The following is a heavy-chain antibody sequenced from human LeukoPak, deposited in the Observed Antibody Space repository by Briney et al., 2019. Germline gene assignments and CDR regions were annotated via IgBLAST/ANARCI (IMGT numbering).Heavy chain of an antibody. CDR2: ISTYNGNT. Sequence: GASAKVSCKASGYTFTSYGISWVRQAPGQGLEWMGWISTYNGNTNYAQKLQGRVTMTEDTSTDTAYMELSSLRSEDTAVYYCATVRGYYFTSRLEYFQHWGQGTLVTVSS. CDR3: ATVRGYYFTSRLEYFQH. J-gene: IGHJ1*01. CDR1: GYTFTSYG. V-gene: IGHV1-18*01. D-gene: IGHD3-22*01.